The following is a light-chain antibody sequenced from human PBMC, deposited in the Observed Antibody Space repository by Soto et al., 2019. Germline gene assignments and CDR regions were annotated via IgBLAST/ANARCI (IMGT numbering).Light chain of an antibody. Sequence: QSVLTQPASVSGSPGQSITISCTGTSSDVGNYNLVSWYQQHPGKAPKLMIYEGSKRPSGVSNRFSGSKSGNTASLTISGLQAEDEADYYCCSYAGSSTWVFGGGPKVTVL. CDR3: CSYAGSSTWV. CDR1: SSDVGNYNL. CDR2: EGS. J-gene: IGLJ3*02. V-gene: IGLV2-23*01.